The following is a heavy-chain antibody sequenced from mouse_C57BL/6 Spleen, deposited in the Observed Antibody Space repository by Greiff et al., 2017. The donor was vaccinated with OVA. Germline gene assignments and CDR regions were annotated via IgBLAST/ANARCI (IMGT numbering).Heavy chain of an antibody. CDR2: IYPGDGDT. D-gene: IGHD1-1*01. V-gene: IGHV1-80*01. Sequence: QVQLQQSGAELVKPGASVKISCKASGYAFSSYWMNWVKQRPGKGLEWIGQIYPGDGDTNYNGKFKGKATLTADKSSSTAYMQLSSLTSEESAVYFCARGGSSYGSYAMDYWGQGTSVTVSS. J-gene: IGHJ4*01. CDR3: ARGGSSYGSYAMDY. CDR1: GYAFSSYW.